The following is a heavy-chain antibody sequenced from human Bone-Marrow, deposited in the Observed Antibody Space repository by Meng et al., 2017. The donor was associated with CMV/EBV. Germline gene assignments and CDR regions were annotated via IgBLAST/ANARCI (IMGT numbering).Heavy chain of an antibody. CDR2: ISSSGSTI. CDR1: GFTFSSYE. J-gene: IGHJ4*02. CDR3: ARVGFGDDFWSGYYSAPIY. V-gene: IGHV3-48*03. D-gene: IGHD3-3*01. Sequence: GESLKISCAASGFTFSSYEMNWVRQAPGKGLEWVSYISSSGSTIYYADSVKGRFTISRDNAKNSLYLQMNSLRAEDTAVYYCARVGFGDDFWSGYYSAPIYWGQGTLVTFSS.